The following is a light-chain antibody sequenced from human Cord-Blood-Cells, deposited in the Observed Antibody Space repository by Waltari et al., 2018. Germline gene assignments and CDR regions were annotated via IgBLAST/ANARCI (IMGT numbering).Light chain of an antibody. CDR1: SSDVGSDNL. CDR2: EGS. V-gene: IGLV2-23*01. Sequence: QSALTQPASVSGSPGQSITISCTATSSDVGSDNLVSWYQQHPGKAPKLIIYEGSKRPSGVSNRFSGSKSGNTASLTISGLQAEDEADYYCCSYAGSSTLVFGGGTKLTVL. J-gene: IGLJ3*02. CDR3: CSYAGSSTLV.